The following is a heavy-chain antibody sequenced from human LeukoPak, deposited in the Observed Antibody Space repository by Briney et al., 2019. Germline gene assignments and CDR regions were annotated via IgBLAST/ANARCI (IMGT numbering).Heavy chain of an antibody. V-gene: IGHV1-46*01. Sequence: ASVKVSCKASGYTFTSHYMHWVRQAPGQGLEWMGIINPSGGSTTYAQKFQGRVTVTMDTSTSTVYMELSSLRSEDTAMYYCARRGYSSSWYPYFDYWGQGTLVTVSS. CDR1: GYTFTSHY. CDR3: ARRGYSSSWYPYFDY. CDR2: INPSGGST. D-gene: IGHD6-13*01. J-gene: IGHJ4*02.